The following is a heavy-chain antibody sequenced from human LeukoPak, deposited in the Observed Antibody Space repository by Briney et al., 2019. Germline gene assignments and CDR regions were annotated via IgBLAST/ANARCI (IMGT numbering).Heavy chain of an antibody. Sequence: GASVKVSCKASGYTFTGYYMHWVRQAPGQGLEWMGWINPNSGGTNYAQKFQGRVTMTRDTSISTAYMELSRLRSDDTAVYYCARDWVMGRSWFGELSTWDYWGQGTLVTVSS. V-gene: IGHV1-2*02. D-gene: IGHD3-10*01. CDR2: INPNSGGT. CDR3: ARDWVMGRSWFGELSTWDY. CDR1: GYTFTGYY. J-gene: IGHJ4*02.